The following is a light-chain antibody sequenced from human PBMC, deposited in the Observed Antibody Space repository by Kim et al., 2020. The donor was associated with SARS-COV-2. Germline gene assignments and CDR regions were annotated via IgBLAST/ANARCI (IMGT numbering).Light chain of an antibody. CDR3: YQYDSAPWT. CDR2: GAS. V-gene: IGKV1-27*01. J-gene: IGKJ1*01. CDR1: QAISNY. Sequence: DIQMTQSPSSLSASVGDGVTITCRASQAISNYLAWYQQKPGEVPKVVIYGASALHSGVPSRFSGSGSGTDFTLTISSLQPEDVATYFCYQYDSAPWTFGQGTKVDIK.